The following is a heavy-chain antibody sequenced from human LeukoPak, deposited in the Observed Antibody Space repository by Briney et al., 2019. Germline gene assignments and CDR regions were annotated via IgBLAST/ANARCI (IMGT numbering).Heavy chain of an antibody. V-gene: IGHV3-74*01. CDR2: ISADGSVT. Sequence: GGSLRLSCADSGFTFSRYWMHWVRQTPGKGLVWVSCISADGSVTRYADSVKGRFTISRDNTKSTLYLQMRSLRAEDTAVYYCATAGGDGSRMGFDPWGQGTLVTVSS. CDR3: ATAGGDGSRMGFDP. J-gene: IGHJ5*02. CDR1: GFTFSRYW. D-gene: IGHD2-15*01.